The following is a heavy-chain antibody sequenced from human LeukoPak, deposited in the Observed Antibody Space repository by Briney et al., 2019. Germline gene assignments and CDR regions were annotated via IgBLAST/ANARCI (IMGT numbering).Heavy chain of an antibody. CDR1: AFSFSDYW. CDR2: IQSDGTTT. D-gene: IGHD3-10*01. V-gene: IGHV3-74*01. CDR3: ARTLPGSFFDF. Sequence: PGGSLRLSCVTSAFSFSDYWMHWVRQAPGKGLVWVSRIQSDGTTTYADSVKGRFTLSRDTAKNTFYLQMSSLRAEDTAMYFCARTLPGSFFDFWGQGSLVTVSS. J-gene: IGHJ4*02.